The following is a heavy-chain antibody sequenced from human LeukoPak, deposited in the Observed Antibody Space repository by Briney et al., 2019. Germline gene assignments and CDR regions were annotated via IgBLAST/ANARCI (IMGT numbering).Heavy chain of an antibody. V-gene: IGHV3-11*01. J-gene: IGHJ4*02. CDR2: ISRGGNSI. CDR1: GFTFSDYY. CDR3: ARDQYLDY. Sequence: PGGSLRPSCAASGFTFSDYYMNWLRQAPGKGLEWVSSISRGGNSIYYAESVKGRFTISRDNAKNSLYLQMNSLRAEDTAVYYCARDQYLDYRGQGTLVTVSS.